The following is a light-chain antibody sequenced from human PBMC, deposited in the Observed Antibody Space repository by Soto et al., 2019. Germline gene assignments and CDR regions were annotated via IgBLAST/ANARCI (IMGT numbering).Light chain of an antibody. V-gene: IGLV2-8*01. CDR2: EVV. Sequence: VLTQPPSAAGSPGQSGTLSCSGTKKYIGVYDFVSWYQHHPGKAPRLIIYEVVQRPRGVPDRFSGSKSGNTASLTVSGLQAADEADYYSCSYAGIYIYAFGTGPKSPS. CDR3: CSYAGIYIYA. J-gene: IGLJ1*01. CDR1: KKYIGVYDF.